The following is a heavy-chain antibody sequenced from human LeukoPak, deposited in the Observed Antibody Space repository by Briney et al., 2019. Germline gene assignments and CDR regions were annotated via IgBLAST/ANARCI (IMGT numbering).Heavy chain of an antibody. J-gene: IGHJ4*02. D-gene: IGHD3-22*01. CDR1: GFTFDNYR. CDR2: ISHSGSNL. CDR3: ARGDSSGAPDY. V-gene: IGHV3-11*01. Sequence: GGSLRLSCAASGFTFDNYRMSWVRQAPGKGLEWLSYISHSGSNLDYAESVRGRLTISRDNANHSLYLQINSLRAEDTAVYYCARGDSSGAPDYWGQGTLVTVSS.